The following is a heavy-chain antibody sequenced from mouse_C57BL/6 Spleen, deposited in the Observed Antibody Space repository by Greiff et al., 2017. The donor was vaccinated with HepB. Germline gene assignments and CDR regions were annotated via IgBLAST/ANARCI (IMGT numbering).Heavy chain of an antibody. CDR2: IDPSDSYT. CDR1: GYTFTSYW. V-gene: IGHV1-50*01. Sequence: QVQLQQPGAELVKPGASVKLSCKASGYTFTSYWMQWVKQRPGQGLEWIGEIDPSDSYTNYNQKFKGKATLTVDTSSSTAYMQLSSLTSEDSAVYYCARSDGYLPNFDYWGQGTTLTVSS. J-gene: IGHJ2*01. CDR3: ARSDGYLPNFDY. D-gene: IGHD2-3*01.